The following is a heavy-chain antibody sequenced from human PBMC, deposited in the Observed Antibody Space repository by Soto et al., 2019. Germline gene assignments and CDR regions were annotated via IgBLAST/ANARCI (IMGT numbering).Heavy chain of an antibody. CDR3: ARWELLTGFDY. V-gene: IGHV3-48*03. CDR1: EFPLGASG. D-gene: IGHD1-26*01. CDR2: ISSSGSTI. J-gene: IGHJ4*02. Sequence: GGSLLLWCPSAEFPLGASGTSWVRQAPGKGLQWVSYISSSGSTIYYADSVKGRFTISRDNAKKSLYLQMNSLRAEDTAVYYCARWELLTGFDYWGQGTLVTVSS.